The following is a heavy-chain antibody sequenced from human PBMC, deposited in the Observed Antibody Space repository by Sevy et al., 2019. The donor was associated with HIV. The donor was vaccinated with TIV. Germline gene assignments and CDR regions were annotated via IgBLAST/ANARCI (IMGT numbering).Heavy chain of an antibody. D-gene: IGHD1-1*01. CDR3: ARGGIMATTEYGMDV. CDR2: INESGIT. CDR1: DGSFSGYY. Sequence: SETLSLTCAVHDGSFSGYYWNWIRQLPGKGLEWIGEINESGITYYNPSLKSRVTISVDTSKKQFSLKLTSLTAADTAVYYCARGGIMATTEYGMDVWGQGTTVTVSS. J-gene: IGHJ6*02. V-gene: IGHV4-34*01.